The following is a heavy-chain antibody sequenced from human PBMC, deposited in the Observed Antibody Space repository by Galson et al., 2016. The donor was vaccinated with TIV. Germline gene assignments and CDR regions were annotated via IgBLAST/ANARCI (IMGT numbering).Heavy chain of an antibody. CDR1: GYTFTGYF. V-gene: IGHV1-2*02. J-gene: IGHJ2*01. CDR3: ARAPTLIVATIYWYFDL. CDR2: INPNSGGT. D-gene: IGHD5-12*01. Sequence: SCKASGYTFTGYFMHWVRQAPGQGLEWMGWINPNSGGTNYAQKFQGRVTMTRDTSISTAYMELSSLTSDDTAMYFCARAPTLIVATIYWYFDLWGRGTLVTVSS.